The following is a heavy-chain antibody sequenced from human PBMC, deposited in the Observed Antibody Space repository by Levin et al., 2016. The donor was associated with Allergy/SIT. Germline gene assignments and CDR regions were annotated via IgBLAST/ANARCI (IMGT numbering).Heavy chain of an antibody. CDR2: IYPGDSDT. D-gene: IGHD3-10*01. Sequence: VRQMPGKGLEWMGIIYPGDSDTRYSPSFQGQVTISADKSISTAYLQWSSLKASDTAMYYCARHSKNYYGSGSHYYGTDVWGQGTTVTVSS. CDR3: ARHSKNYYGSGSHYYGTDV. V-gene: IGHV5-51*01. J-gene: IGHJ6*02.